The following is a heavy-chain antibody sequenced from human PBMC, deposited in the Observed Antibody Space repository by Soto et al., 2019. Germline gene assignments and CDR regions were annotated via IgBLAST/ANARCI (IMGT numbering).Heavy chain of an antibody. V-gene: IGHV4-59*01. CDR3: ARGSGPNDAFDI. CDR1: GGSISSYY. D-gene: IGHD2-15*01. J-gene: IGHJ3*02. Sequence: SETLSLTCTVSGGSISSYYWRWIRQPPGKGLEWIGYIYYSGSTNYNPSLKSRVTISVDTSKNQFSLKLSSVTAADTAVYYCARGSGPNDAFDIWGQGTMVTVSS. CDR2: IYYSGST.